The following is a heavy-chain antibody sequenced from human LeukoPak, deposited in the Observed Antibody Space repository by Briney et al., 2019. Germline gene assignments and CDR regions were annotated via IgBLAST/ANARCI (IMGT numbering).Heavy chain of an antibody. V-gene: IGHV4-39*07. CDR2: IYHSGST. D-gene: IGHD1-26*01. J-gene: IGHJ4*02. CDR3: ARVMYSGSYGYFDY. Sequence: SETLSLTCTVSGGSISSSTYYWGWICQPPGKGLEWIGSIYHSGSTYYNPSLKSRVTISVDTSKNQFSLKLSSVTAADTAVYYCARVMYSGSYGYFDYWGQGTLVTVSS. CDR1: GGSISSSTYY.